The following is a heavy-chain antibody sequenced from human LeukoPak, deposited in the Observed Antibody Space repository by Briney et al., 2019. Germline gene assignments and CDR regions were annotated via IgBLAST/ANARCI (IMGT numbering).Heavy chain of an antibody. CDR3: ARTGRGYSGYGYSYFDY. Sequence: GGSLRLSCAASGFTFSSYWMSWVRQAPGKGLEWVANIKQDGSEKYYVDSVKGRFTISRDNAKNSLYLQMNSLRAEDTAVYYCARTGRGYSGYGYSYFDYWGQGTLVTVSS. D-gene: IGHD5-12*01. J-gene: IGHJ4*02. V-gene: IGHV3-7*01. CDR1: GFTFSSYW. CDR2: IKQDGSEK.